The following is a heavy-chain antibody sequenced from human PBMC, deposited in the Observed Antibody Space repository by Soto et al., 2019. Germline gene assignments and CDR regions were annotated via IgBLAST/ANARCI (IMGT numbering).Heavy chain of an antibody. D-gene: IGHD5-18*01. Sequence: PSETLSLTCTVSGGSISSGGYYWSWIRQHPGKGLEWIGYIYYSGSTYCNPSLKSRVTISVDTSKNQFSLKLSSVTAADTAVYYCARDLSHTAMVEAYWFDPWGQGTLVTVSS. V-gene: IGHV4-31*03. CDR1: GGSISSGGYY. J-gene: IGHJ5*02. CDR2: IYYSGST. CDR3: ARDLSHTAMVEAYWFDP.